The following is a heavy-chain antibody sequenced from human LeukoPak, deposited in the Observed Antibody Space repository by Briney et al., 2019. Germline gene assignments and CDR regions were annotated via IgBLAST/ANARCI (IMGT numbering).Heavy chain of an antibody. V-gene: IGHV3-48*04. J-gene: IGHJ4*02. D-gene: IGHD5-12*01. CDR1: GFTFSTYS. Sequence: GGSLRLSCAASGFTFSTYSMNWVRQAPGKGLGWISYITSRSRAIYYTDSVKGRFTVSRDNAKNSLYLQMNSLRAEDTAVYYCARDNRGYDYWGQGTLVTVSS. CDR3: ARDNRGYDY. CDR2: ITSRSRAI.